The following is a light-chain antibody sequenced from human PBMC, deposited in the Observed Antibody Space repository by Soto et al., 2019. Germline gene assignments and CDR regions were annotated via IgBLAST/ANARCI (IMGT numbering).Light chain of an antibody. J-gene: IGLJ3*02. CDR3: CSSAGTDTSV. V-gene: IGLV2-11*01. Sequence: QSALTQPRSVSGSPGQSVTISCTGTSSDVGGYNYVSWYQQHPGKAPKLMIYDVSKRPSGVPDRFSGSKSGNTASLTISGLQAEDEADYYCCSSAGTDTSVFGGGTKFTVL. CDR2: DVS. CDR1: SSDVGGYNY.